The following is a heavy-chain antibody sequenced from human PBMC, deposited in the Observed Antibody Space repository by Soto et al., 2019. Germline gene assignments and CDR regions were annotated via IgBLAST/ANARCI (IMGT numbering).Heavy chain of an antibody. V-gene: IGHV1-69*13. CDR2: IMPIFGTA. D-gene: IGHD6-19*01. CDR1: GGTFSSYA. CDR3: SRDRIAVVGRPFDP. J-gene: IGHJ5*02. Sequence: SVNVSCKASGGTFSSYAISWVRQAPGQELEWMGGIMPIFGTANYAQKFQGRVTITADESKSTDYMAVSSLRSEDTAVYYCSRDRIAVVGRPFDPWGQGTLVTVSS.